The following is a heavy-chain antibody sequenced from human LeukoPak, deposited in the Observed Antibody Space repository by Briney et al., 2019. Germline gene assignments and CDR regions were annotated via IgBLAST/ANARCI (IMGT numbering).Heavy chain of an antibody. CDR3: AKPPPCSRPSCLLEDYYGMDV. CDR1: GFTFSSYA. CDR2: ISGSGGST. D-gene: IGHD2-2*01. Sequence: GGSLRLSCAASGFTFSSYAMSWVRQAPGKGLEWVSAISGSGGSTYYADSVKGRFTISRDNSKNTLYLQMNSLRAEDTAVYYCAKPPPCSRPSCLLEDYYGMDVGGQGTTVTVSS. V-gene: IGHV3-23*01. J-gene: IGHJ6*02.